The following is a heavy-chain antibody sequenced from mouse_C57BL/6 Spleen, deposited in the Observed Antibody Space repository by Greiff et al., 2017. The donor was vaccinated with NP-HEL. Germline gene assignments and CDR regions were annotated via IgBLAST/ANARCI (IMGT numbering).Heavy chain of an antibody. J-gene: IGHJ1*03. D-gene: IGHD4-1*01. CDR2: IYPGSGST. CDR1: GYTFTSYW. Sequence: QVQLQQSGAELVKPGASVKMSCKASGYTFTSYWITWVKQRPGQGLEWIGDIYPGSGSTNYNEKFKSKATLTVDTSSSTAYMQLSSLTSEDSAVYYCAREEELTGTSGYFDVWGTGTTVTVSS. CDR3: AREEELTGTSGYFDV. V-gene: IGHV1-55*01.